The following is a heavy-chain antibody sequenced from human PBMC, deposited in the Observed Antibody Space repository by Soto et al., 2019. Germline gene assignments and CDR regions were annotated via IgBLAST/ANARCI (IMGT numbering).Heavy chain of an antibody. J-gene: IGHJ4*02. V-gene: IGHV1-69*13. Sequence: ASVKVSCKASGGTFSSYAISWVRQAPGQGLEWMGGIIPIFGTANYAQKFQGRVTITADESTSTAYMELSSLRSEDTAVYYCAREELADYFDYWGQGTLVAVSS. CDR2: IIPIFGTA. CDR1: GGTFSSYA. CDR3: AREELADYFDY.